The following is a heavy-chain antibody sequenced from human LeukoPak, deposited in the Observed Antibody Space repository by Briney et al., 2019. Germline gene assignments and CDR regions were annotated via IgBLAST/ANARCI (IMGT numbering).Heavy chain of an antibody. Sequence: SETLSLTCTVSGGSISSSSYYWGWIRQPPGKGLEWIGSIYYSGSTYYNPSLKSRVTISVDTSKNQFSLKLSSVTAADTAVYYCARHEVDYYYMDVWGKGTTVTVSS. J-gene: IGHJ6*03. CDR1: GGSISSSSYY. CDR3: ARHEVDYYYMDV. V-gene: IGHV4-39*01. CDR2: IYYSGST.